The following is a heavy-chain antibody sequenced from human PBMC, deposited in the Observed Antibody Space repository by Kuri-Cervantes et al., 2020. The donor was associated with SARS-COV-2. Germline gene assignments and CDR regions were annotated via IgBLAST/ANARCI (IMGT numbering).Heavy chain of an antibody. CDR1: GFTFNRHP. V-gene: IGHV3-48*04. Sequence: GGSLRLSCAASGFTFNRHPMNWVRQAPGKGLEWVSYINNSFDVIYYADSVRGRFTISRDNAKNSLYLQMNSLRVDDTAVYYCTRDQRSGNMDVWGQGTTVTVSS. J-gene: IGHJ6*02. CDR3: TRDQRSGNMDV. CDR2: INNSFDVI. D-gene: IGHD6-25*01.